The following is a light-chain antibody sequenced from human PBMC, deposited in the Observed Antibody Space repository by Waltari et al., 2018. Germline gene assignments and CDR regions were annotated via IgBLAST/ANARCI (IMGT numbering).Light chain of an antibody. Sequence: QSALTQPASVSGSPGQSITISCIGTSSDIGRYNLVSWYQQHPGKAPKLMIYEVSKWPSGVSNRFSGSKSGNTASLTISGLQAEDEADYYCSSYAGSTTNVLFGGGTKLTVL. CDR2: EVS. CDR3: SSYAGSTTNVL. J-gene: IGLJ2*01. CDR1: SSDIGRYNL. V-gene: IGLV2-23*02.